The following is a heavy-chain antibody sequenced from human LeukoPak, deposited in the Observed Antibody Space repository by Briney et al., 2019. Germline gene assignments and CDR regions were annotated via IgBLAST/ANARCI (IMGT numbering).Heavy chain of an antibody. CDR2: INPSGGST. J-gene: IGHJ6*03. CDR1: GYTFTSYY. D-gene: IGHD2-2*02. CDR3: AVAGYCSSTSCYTDGYYYYMDV. Sequence: ASVKVSCKASGYTFTSYYMHWVRQAPGQGLEWMGIINPSGGSTSYAQKFQGRVTMTRDTSTSTVYMELSSLRSEDTAVYYCAVAGYCSSTSCYTDGYYYYMDVWGKGTTVTVSS. V-gene: IGHV1-46*01.